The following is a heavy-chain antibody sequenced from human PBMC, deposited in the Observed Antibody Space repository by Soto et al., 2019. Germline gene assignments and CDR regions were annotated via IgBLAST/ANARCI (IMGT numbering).Heavy chain of an antibody. CDR1: GLTVSGKKY. Sequence: DVQLVESGGGLTQPGESLRLSCAAFGLTVSGKKYVAWVRQAPGKGLEWVSALYDVDGTYYADSLKGRFTTSTDSSKTTVYLQMNDLRPDDTAVYYCATWHEREHAYDVWGQGTTVTVSS. CDR2: LYDVDGT. V-gene: IGHV3-53*01. J-gene: IGHJ3*01. D-gene: IGHD1-1*01. CDR3: ATWHEREHAYDV.